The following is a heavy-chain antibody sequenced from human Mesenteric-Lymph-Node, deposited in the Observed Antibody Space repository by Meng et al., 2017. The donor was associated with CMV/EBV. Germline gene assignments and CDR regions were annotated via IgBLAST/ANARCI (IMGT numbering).Heavy chain of an antibody. J-gene: IGHJ1*01. Sequence: GSLKISCAASGFTFSNYAMTWVRQAPGKGLEWVSTISGSGGSTYDGDSVKGRFTTSRDNSENTLFLQMNSLRAEDTAVYYCAKWSFVKEVVPAAPTFQHWGQGTRVTVLL. V-gene: IGHV3-23*01. CDR2: ISGSGGST. CDR3: AKWSFVKEVVPAAPTFQH. CDR1: GFTFSNYA. D-gene: IGHD2-2*01.